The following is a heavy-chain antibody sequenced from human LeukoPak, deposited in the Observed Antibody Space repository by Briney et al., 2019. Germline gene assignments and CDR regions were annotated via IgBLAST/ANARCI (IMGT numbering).Heavy chain of an antibody. CDR3: ERGAMPYGYSYGCTFDL. CDR2: IRYNGSTI. CDR1: GFTFSSYG. V-gene: IGHV3-48*01. Sequence: GGSLRLSFAASGFTFSSYGMHWVRQAPGKGLEWVSYIRYNGSTIYYADSVKGRFTISRDNAKNSLYLQMNSLRAEDTAVYYCERGAMPYGYSYGCTFDLCGQGTLVIVSS. J-gene: IGHJ4*02. D-gene: IGHD5-18*01.